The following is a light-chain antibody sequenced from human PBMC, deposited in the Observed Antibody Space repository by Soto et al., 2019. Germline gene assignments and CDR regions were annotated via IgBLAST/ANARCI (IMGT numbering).Light chain of an antibody. J-gene: IGKJ1*01. Sequence: DIQISDSPSTLSASVGDRFTITCRASQSISVLLAWYQQKAGKAPNLLIYKASTLKSGVPSRFSGSGSGTEFTLTISNLQSEDFAVYHCQQYDKWLRTFGQGTKVDIK. CDR2: KAS. CDR1: QSISVL. CDR3: QQYDKWLRT. V-gene: IGKV1-5*03.